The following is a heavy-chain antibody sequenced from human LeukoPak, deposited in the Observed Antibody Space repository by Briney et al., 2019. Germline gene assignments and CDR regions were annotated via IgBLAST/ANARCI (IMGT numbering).Heavy chain of an antibody. CDR1: GFTFSSYS. V-gene: IGHV3-21*01. CDR3: AREPAYCGGDCYTPYYFDY. J-gene: IGHJ4*02. CDR2: ISSSSSYI. D-gene: IGHD2-21*02. Sequence: PGGSLRLSCAASGFTFSSYSMNWVRQAPAKGLEWVSSISSSSSYIYYADSVKGRFTISRDNAKDSLYLQMNSLRAEDTAVYYCAREPAYCGGDCYTPYYFDYWGQGTLVTVSS.